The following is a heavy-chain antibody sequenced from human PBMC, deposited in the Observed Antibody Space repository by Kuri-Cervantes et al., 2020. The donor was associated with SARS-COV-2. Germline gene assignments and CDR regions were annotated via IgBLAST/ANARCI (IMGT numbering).Heavy chain of an antibody. CDR3: ARAGGVDYCSSTRCPSGPFGSFEP. Sequence: SGSTSGFTVSICGMQWVRQAPGKGLEGVAVISYDGSNKYYADNGKGRFTISRDNSKNTLYIQMNSLRAEDTAVYYCARAGGVDYCSSTRCPSGPFGSFEPWGQGTLVTVSS. J-gene: IGHJ5*02. CDR2: ISYDGSNK. CDR1: GFTVSICG. V-gene: IGHV3-30*03. D-gene: IGHD2-2*01.